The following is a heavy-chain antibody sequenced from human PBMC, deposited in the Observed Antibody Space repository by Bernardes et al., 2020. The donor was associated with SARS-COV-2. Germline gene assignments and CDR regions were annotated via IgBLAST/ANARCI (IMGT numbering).Heavy chain of an antibody. V-gene: IGHV1-18*01. D-gene: IGHD2-15*01. Sequence: ASVKVSCKTSGYTFTAYVIIWVRQAPGQGLESMGWISAYNGYTNYAQKFQGRVTMTTDTSTSTAYMDLRSLRSDDTAVYYCARGLISDCSGGRCYPDYGDYFDYWGQGTLLTVS. CDR3: ARGLISDCSGGRCYPDYGDYFDY. J-gene: IGHJ4*02. CDR2: ISAYNGYT. CDR1: GYTFTAYV.